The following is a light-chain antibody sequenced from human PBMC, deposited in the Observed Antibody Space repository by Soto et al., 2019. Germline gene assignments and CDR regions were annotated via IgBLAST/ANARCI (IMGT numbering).Light chain of an antibody. V-gene: IGLV2-14*01. J-gene: IGLJ1*01. CDR1: SSDVGGYNY. CDR3: SSYTSSSTLYV. Sequence: QSVLTQPASGSGSPGQSITISCTGTSSDVGGYNYVSWYQQHPGKAPKLMIYDVSNRPSGVSNRFSGSKSGNTASLTISGLQAEDEADCYCSSYTSSSTLYVFGTGTKVTVL. CDR2: DVS.